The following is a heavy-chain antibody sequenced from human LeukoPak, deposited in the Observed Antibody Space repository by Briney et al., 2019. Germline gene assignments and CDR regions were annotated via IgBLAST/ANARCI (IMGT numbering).Heavy chain of an antibody. J-gene: IGHJ4*02. CDR1: GFTFSSYG. CDR2: ISYDGSNK. Sequence: PGGSLRLSCAASGFTFSSYGMHWVRQAPGKGREWVAVISYDGSNKYYADSVKGRFTISRDNSKNTLYLQMNSLRAEDTAVYYCARDRGPPGRAIFGVVTDYWGQGTLVTVSS. V-gene: IGHV3-30*19. CDR3: ARDRGPPGRAIFGVVTDY. D-gene: IGHD3-3*01.